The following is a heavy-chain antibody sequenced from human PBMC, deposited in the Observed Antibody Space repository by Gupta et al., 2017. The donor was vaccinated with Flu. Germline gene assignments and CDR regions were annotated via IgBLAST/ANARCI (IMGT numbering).Heavy chain of an antibody. CDR3: AVNPRGYDFYGMDV. D-gene: IGHD6-13*01. CDR1: GFTFSSYG. CDR2: IWYDGSNK. J-gene: IGHJ6*02. V-gene: IGHV3-33*01. Sequence: QVQLVESGGGVVQPGRSLRISCAASGFTFSSYGMPWVRQATGKGLEWVAFIWYDGSNKYYADSGKGRFTISRDNSKNTLYLQMNSLRAEDTAVYYCAVNPRGYDFYGMDVWGQGTTVTVSS.